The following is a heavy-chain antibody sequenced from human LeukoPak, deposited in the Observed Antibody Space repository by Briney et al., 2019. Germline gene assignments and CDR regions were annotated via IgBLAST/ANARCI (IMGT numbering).Heavy chain of an antibody. D-gene: IGHD3-10*01. CDR2: ISSGDTAV. V-gene: IGHV3-11*04. CDR3: AQGIRENGFDY. CDR1: GFTFSDYY. Sequence: GGSLRLSCVASGFTFSDYYMSWIRQAPGKGLEWVSYISSGDTAVDYADSLKGRFTISRDNAKNSLFLQMNSLRAEDTAVYYCAQGIRENGFDYWGQGALVTVSS. J-gene: IGHJ4*02.